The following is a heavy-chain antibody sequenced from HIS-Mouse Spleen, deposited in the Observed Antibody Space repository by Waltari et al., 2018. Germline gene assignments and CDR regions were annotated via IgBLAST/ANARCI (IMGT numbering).Heavy chain of an antibody. Sequence: QLQLQESGPGLVKPSETLSLTCTVSGGSISSSSYYWGWIRQPPGKGVEWIGSIYYSGTTDQNPSLKGRVTISVDTSKNQFSLKLSSVTAADTAVYYCAREIPYSSGWYDWYFDLWGRGTLVTVSS. J-gene: IGHJ2*01. CDR1: GGSISSSSYY. V-gene: IGHV4-39*07. CDR3: AREIPYSSGWYDWYFDL. CDR2: IYYSGTT. D-gene: IGHD6-13*01.